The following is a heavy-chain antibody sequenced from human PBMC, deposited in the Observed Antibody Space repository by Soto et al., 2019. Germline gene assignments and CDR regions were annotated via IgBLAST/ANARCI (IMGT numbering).Heavy chain of an antibody. Sequence: GGSLRLSCAASGFTFSNAWMTWVRQAPGKGLEWVGRIKSKIAGETTDYAAPVKGRFTISRDDSKSTLYLQMSSLKTEDTAVYYCTTLLASPWGQGTLVTVSS. V-gene: IGHV3-15*01. CDR3: TTLLASP. CDR1: GFTFSNAW. CDR2: IKSKIAGETT. D-gene: IGHD2-15*01. J-gene: IGHJ5*02.